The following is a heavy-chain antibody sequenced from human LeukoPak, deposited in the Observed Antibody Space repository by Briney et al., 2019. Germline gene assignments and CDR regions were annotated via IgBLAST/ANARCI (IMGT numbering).Heavy chain of an antibody. D-gene: IGHD6-19*01. CDR2: ISYDGSNK. J-gene: IGHJ4*02. CDR1: GFAFSDYG. CDR3: AKSTGYSSGWFDY. V-gene: IGHV3-30*18. Sequence: GGSLRLSCAASGFAFSDYGMHWVRQAPGKGLEWVAVISYDGSNKYYADSVKGRFTISRDNSKNTGYLQMNSLRGDNTAVYYCAKSTGYSSGWFDYWGQGTLVTVSS.